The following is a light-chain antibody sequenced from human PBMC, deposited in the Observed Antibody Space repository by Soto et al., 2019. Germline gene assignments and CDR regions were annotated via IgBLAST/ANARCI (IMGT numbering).Light chain of an antibody. Sequence: DIPMTQSPSSVSASVGDRVTITCRANQGISRWLVWYQHTPEKAPKILIYGASTLQSEVPSRFSGTGSGTDFTRTISSLQPEDFATYYYQQAKNFPLTFGGGTKVEIK. CDR1: QGISRW. CDR2: GAS. J-gene: IGKJ4*01. V-gene: IGKV1-12*01. CDR3: QQAKNFPLT.